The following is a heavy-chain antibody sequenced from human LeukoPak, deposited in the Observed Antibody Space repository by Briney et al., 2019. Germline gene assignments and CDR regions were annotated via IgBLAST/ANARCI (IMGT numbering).Heavy chain of an antibody. CDR3: ARDAREWEQTHDAFDI. D-gene: IGHD1-26*01. CDR1: GGSISSGSYY. Sequence: SQTLPLTCTVSGGSISSGSYYWSWIRQPAGKGLEWIGRIYTSGSTNYNPSLKSRVTISVDTSKNQFSLKLSSVTAADTAVYYCARDAREWEQTHDAFDIWGQGTMVTVSS. CDR2: IYTSGST. J-gene: IGHJ3*02. V-gene: IGHV4-61*02.